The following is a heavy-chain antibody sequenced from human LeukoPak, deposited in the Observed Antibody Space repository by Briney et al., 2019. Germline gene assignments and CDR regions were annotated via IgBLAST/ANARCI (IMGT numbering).Heavy chain of an antibody. D-gene: IGHD3-9*01. CDR2: IYYSGST. CDR1: GGSISSGDYY. V-gene: IGHV4-30-4*01. J-gene: IGHJ5*02. Sequence: PSQTLSLTCTVSGGSISSGDYYWSWIRQPPGKGLEWIGYIYYSGSTYYNPSLKSRVTISVDTSKNQFSLKLSSVTAADTAVYYCARDGDILTGFQGWFDPWGQGTLVTVSS. CDR3: ARDGDILTGFQGWFDP.